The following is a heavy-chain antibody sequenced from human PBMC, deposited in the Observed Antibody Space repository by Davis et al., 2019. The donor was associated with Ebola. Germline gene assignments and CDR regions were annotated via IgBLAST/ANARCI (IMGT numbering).Heavy chain of an antibody. D-gene: IGHD2-15*01. Sequence: GESLKISCTASGFTFGDYAMRWFRQAPGKGLEWVGFIRSKAYGGPTEYAASVKGRITISRDDSKSIAYLQMNSLKTEETAVYYCTTHKDLYCSGGSCYRRRDYYGMDVWGKGTTVTVSS. CDR3: TTHKDLYCSGGSCYRRRDYYGMDV. CDR2: IRSKAYGGPT. J-gene: IGHJ6*04. CDR1: GFTFGDYA. V-gene: IGHV3-49*03.